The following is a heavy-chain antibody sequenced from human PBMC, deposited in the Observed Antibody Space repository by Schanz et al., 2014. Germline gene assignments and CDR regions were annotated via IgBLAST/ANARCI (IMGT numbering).Heavy chain of an antibody. D-gene: IGHD3-3*01. Sequence: QVQLQESGPGLVKPSETLSLTCTVSGGSISSYYWSWIRQPPGKGLEWIGYMYYSGSTNYNPSLNSRVTISVDTSKNQCCLKVTSVTPADTAVYYCARGVLGSGYRQQYYFDHWGQGTLVTVSS. J-gene: IGHJ4*02. V-gene: IGHV4-59*12. CDR1: GGSISSYY. CDR3: ARGVLGSGYRQQYYFDH. CDR2: MYYSGST.